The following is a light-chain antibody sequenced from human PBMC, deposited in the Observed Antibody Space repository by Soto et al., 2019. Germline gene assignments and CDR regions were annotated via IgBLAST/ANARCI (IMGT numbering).Light chain of an antibody. V-gene: IGKV3-20*01. J-gene: IGKJ1*01. CDR1: QSISSNF. Sequence: ENVLTQSPGTLSLSPGERATLSCRASQSISSNFLAWYQQRPGQAPRLLIYGASNRIPGIPDRFSGSGSGTDFTLTISRLEPEDFATYYCQHYNSYSEAFGQGTKVDIK. CDR2: GAS. CDR3: QHYNSYSEA.